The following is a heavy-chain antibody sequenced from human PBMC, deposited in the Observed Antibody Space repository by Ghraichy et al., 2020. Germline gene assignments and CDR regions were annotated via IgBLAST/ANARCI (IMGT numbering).Heavy chain of an antibody. CDR3: ARGLGKTDY. D-gene: IGHD7-27*01. Sequence: GESLNISCAASGFTFTSYSMNWVRQAPGKGLEWVSSISSSTSYIYYADSVKGRFTISRDNAKNSLYLQMNSLRAEDTAVYYCARGLGKTDYWGQGTLVTVSS. V-gene: IGHV3-21*01. J-gene: IGHJ4*02. CDR2: ISSSTSYI. CDR1: GFTFTSYS.